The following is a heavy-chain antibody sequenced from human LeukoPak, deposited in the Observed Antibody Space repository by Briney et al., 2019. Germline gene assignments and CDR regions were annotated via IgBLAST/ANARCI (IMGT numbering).Heavy chain of an antibody. Sequence: GGSLRLSCAASGFTFSSYGMHWVRQAPGKGLEWVAVKGYDGSNKYYADSVKGRFTISRDNSKNTLYLQMNSLRAEDTAVYYCARDPSYGGGNYFDYWGQGTLVTVSS. CDR3: ARDPSYGGGNYFDY. J-gene: IGHJ4*02. D-gene: IGHD2-21*01. CDR2: KGYDGSNK. CDR1: GFTFSSYG. V-gene: IGHV3-33*01.